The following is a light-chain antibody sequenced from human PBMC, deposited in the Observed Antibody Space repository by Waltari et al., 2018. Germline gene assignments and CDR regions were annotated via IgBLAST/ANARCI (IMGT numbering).Light chain of an antibody. CDR3: QQYETYPFT. CDR1: QSISIL. CDR2: RGS. Sequence: DIQMTQSPSPLSASEGDKVTITCRASQSISILLAWFQHKPGKPPKLLIYRGSSLESGVPSRFSDSGSGTEFTLNISSLQPDDFATYYCQQYETYPFTFGQGTKLGI. J-gene: IGKJ2*01. V-gene: IGKV1-5*03.